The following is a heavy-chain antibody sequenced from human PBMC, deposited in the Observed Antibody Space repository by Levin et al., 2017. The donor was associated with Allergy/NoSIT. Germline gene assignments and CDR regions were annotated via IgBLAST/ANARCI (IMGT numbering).Heavy chain of an antibody. CDR3: ARDGGDGYNHFDY. CDR1: GFTFSDYY. D-gene: IGHD5-24*01. J-gene: IGHJ4*02. CDR2: ISTSGSSI. Sequence: PGGSLRLSCAASGFTFSDYYMSWIRQAPGKGLEWVSYISTSGSSIHDADSVKGRFTISRDNGKNSLYLQMDSLRAEDTAVYYCARDGGDGYNHFDYWGQGTLVTVSS. V-gene: IGHV3-11*01.